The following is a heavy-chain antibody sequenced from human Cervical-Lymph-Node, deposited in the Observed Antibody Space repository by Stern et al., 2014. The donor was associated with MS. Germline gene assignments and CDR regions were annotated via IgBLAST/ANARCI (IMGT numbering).Heavy chain of an antibody. D-gene: IGHD4-17*01. V-gene: IGHV7-4-1*02. CDR1: GYLFSDHA. CDR2: INTDTGKP. CDR3: ARDGNDEETTVTTY. J-gene: IGHJ4*02. Sequence: QLEQSGSELKKPGASVKVSCKASGYLFSDHALNWVRQAPGQGLEWMGWINTDTGKPTYAQGFTGRFVFSLDTSVNTAFLEISGLKAEDTAVYYCARDGNDEETTVTTYWGQGTLITVSS.